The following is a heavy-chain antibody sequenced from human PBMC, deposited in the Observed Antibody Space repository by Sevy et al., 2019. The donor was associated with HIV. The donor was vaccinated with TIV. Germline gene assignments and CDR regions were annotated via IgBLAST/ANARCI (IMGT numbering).Heavy chain of an antibody. CDR2: LDPGNGEI. V-gene: IGHV1-24*01. J-gene: IGHJ5*02. D-gene: IGHD2-15*01. CDR1: GYSLSKLS. CDR3: ATVGLGYYSGSSYYQGDWFDP. Sequence: ASVKLSCKVFGYSLSKLSMHWVRQAPGKGLEWMGSLDPGNGEITYAQTLQGRVTMTEDTSTDTAYMELSSLTSEDTATYYCATVGLGYYSGSSYYQGDWFDPWGQGTLVTVSS.